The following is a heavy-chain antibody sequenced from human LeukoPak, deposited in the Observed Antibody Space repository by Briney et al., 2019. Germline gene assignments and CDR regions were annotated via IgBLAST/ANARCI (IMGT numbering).Heavy chain of an antibody. J-gene: IGHJ4*02. CDR2: IYYSGNT. D-gene: IGHD5-18*01. Sequence: SETLSLTCTVAGGAIDSDYWSCSRHPPGKGLEWIGYIYYSGNTKYKPSLKSRVTILVDTSKNQLYLKLTSLTAADTAVYYCARQEMGYSYNLFDYWGQGTLVTVSS. CDR1: GGAIDSDY. CDR3: ARQEMGYSYNLFDY. V-gene: IGHV4-59*08.